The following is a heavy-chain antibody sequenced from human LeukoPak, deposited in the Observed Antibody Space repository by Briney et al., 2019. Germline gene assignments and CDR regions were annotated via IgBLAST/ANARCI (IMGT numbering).Heavy chain of an antibody. V-gene: IGHV4-34*01. CDR2: INHSGST. CDR3: ASRIFWSGPKTFDY. CDR1: GGSFSGYY. J-gene: IGHJ4*02. D-gene: IGHD3-3*01. Sequence: SETLSLTCTVSGGSFSGYYWSWIRQPPGKGLEWIGEINHSGSTNYNPSLKSRVTISVDTSKNQFSLKLSSVTAADTAVYYCASRIFWSGPKTFDYWGQGTLVTVSS.